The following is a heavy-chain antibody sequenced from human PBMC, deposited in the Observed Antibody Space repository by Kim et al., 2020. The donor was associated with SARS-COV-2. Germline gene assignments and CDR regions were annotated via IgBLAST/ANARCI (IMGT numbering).Heavy chain of an antibody. D-gene: IGHD1-26*01. V-gene: IGHV1-69*13. J-gene: IGHJ6*02. CDR3: AGKGSPGYYYYGMDV. CDR2: IIPIFGTA. Sequence: SVKVSCKASGGTFSSYSISWVRQAPGQGLEWMGGIIPIFGTANYAQKFQGRVTITADESTSTAYMELSSLRSEDTDVYYCAGKGSPGYYYYGMDVWGQGTMVTVSS. CDR1: GGTFSSYS.